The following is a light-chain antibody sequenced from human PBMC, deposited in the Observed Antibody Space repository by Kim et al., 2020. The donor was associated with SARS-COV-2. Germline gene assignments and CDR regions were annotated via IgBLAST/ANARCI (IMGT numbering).Light chain of an antibody. J-gene: IGLJ2*01. CDR2: EDN. CDR1: SGGIGNNY. Sequence: TVSISCTRRSGGIGNNYVLWYQQRPGRAPTIVICEDNLRPSGVPDRFSGSIDSSSNSASLTISGLTTEDEADYYCQSYEDVKMLFGVGTQLTVL. CDR3: QSYEDVKML. V-gene: IGLV6-57*03.